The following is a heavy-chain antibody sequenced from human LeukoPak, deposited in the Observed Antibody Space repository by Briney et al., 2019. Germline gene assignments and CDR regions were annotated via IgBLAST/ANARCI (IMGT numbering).Heavy chain of an antibody. CDR3: ARGYSSSWYYWFDP. Sequence: ASVTVSFKASGYTFTIYAMNWVRQAPGQGLEWMGWINTNTGNPTYAQGFTGRFVFSLDTSVSTAYLQISSLKAEDTAVYYCARGYSSSWYYWFDPWGQGTLVTVSS. CDR1: GYTFTIYA. CDR2: INTNTGNP. D-gene: IGHD6-13*01. V-gene: IGHV7-4-1*02. J-gene: IGHJ5*02.